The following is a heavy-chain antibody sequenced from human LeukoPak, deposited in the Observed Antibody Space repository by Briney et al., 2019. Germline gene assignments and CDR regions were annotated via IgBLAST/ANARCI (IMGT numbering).Heavy chain of an antibody. V-gene: IGHV4-30-2*01. CDR2: IYHSGST. D-gene: IGHD3-22*01. CDR3: AGETQYYYDSSGPSQAFDI. J-gene: IGHJ3*02. CDR1: GGSISSGGYS. Sequence: SETLSLTCAVSGGSISSGGYSWSWIRQPPGKGLEWIGYIYHSGSTYYNPSLKSRVTISVDRSKNQFSLKLSSVTAADTAVYYCAGETQYYYDSSGPSQAFDIWGQGTMVTVSS.